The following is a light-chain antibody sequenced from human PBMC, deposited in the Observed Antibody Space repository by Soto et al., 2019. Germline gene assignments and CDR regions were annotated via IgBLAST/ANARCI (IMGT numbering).Light chain of an antibody. CDR3: QHYTNWPLT. CDR1: HSISSR. Sequence: EIVMTQSPATLSLSPGERATLSCRASHSISSRLAWYQQKPGQAPRLLLYGASTRATGLPARFSGSGSGTEFTLTISSLQSEDFAVYYCQHYTNWPLTFGGGTKVEIK. CDR2: GAS. J-gene: IGKJ4*01. V-gene: IGKV3-15*01.